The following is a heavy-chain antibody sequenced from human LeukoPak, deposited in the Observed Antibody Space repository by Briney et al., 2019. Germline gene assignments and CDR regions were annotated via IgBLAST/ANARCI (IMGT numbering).Heavy chain of an antibody. CDR1: GFTFSSYE. Sequence: PGGSLRLSCAASGFTFSSYEMNWVRQAPGKGLEWVSTISANGGTTYYADSVKGRFTISRDNAKNSLYLQMNSLRAEDTAVYYCARASMITFGGVIVYWGQGTLVTVSS. CDR2: ISANGGTT. CDR3: ARASMITFGGVIVY. V-gene: IGHV3-48*03. J-gene: IGHJ4*02. D-gene: IGHD3-16*02.